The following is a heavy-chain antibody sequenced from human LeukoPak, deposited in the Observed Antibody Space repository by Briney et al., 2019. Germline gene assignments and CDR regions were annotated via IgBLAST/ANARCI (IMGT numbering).Heavy chain of an antibody. CDR1: GGTFSSYA. CDR2: IIPIFGTA. Sequence: SVKVSCKASGGTFSSYAISWVRQAPGQGLEWMGGIIPIFGTANYAQKFQGRVTITADESTSTAYMELSGLRSEDTAVYYCARDGRANLVRWDFDYWGQGTLVTVSS. CDR3: ARDGRANLVRWDFDY. D-gene: IGHD1-26*01. V-gene: IGHV1-69*13. J-gene: IGHJ4*02.